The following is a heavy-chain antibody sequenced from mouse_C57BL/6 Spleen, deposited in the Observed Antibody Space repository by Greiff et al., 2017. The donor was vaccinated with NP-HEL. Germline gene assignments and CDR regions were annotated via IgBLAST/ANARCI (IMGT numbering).Heavy chain of an antibody. CDR1: GFTFSDYY. D-gene: IGHD2-1*01. V-gene: IGHV5-16*01. J-gene: IGHJ4*01. CDR3: AREGIYYGNNGAMDY. CDR2: INYDGSST. Sequence: EVMLVESEGGLVQPGSSMKLSCTASGFTFSDYYMAWVRQVPEKGLEWVANINYDGSSTYYLDSLKSRFIISRDNAKNILYLQMSSLKSEDTATYYCAREGIYYGNNGAMDYWGQGTSVTVSS.